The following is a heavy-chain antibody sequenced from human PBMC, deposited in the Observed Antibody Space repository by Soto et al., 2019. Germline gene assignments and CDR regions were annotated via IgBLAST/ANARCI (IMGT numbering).Heavy chain of an antibody. D-gene: IGHD6-19*01. CDR3: ARDAVAMDY. CDR2: ISYDGSSK. J-gene: IGHJ4*02. Sequence: GGSLRLSCAASEFTISSYAIHWVRHAPGKGLEWVAVISYDGSSKYNSDSVKGPFTISRDKSKNTVYLQMHSLTVEDTAVYYCARDAVAMDYWGRGTLVTVSS. CDR1: EFTISSYA. V-gene: IGHV3-30-3*01.